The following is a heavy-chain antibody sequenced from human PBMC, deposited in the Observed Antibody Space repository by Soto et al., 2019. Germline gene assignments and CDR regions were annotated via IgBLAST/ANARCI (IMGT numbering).Heavy chain of an antibody. CDR1: GFTFSSYA. CDR2: ISYDGSNK. J-gene: IGHJ2*01. D-gene: IGHD6-19*01. V-gene: IGHV3-30-3*01. CDR3: ARVDGQWLVWWYFDL. Sequence: QVQLVESGGGVVQPGRSLRLSCAASGFTFSSYAMHWVRQAPGKGLEWVAVISYDGSNKYYADSVKGRFTISRDNSKYTLYLQMNSLRAEDTAVYYCARVDGQWLVWWYFDLWGRGTLFTVSS.